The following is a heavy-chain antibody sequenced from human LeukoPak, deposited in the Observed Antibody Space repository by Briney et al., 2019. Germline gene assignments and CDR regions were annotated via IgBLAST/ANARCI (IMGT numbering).Heavy chain of an antibody. V-gene: IGHV3-23*01. CDR3: AHLRFLEWLPSRDYGLGRAFDI. J-gene: IGHJ3*02. CDR2: ISGSGGST. CDR1: GFIFNKYW. Sequence: PGGSLRLSCAASGFIFNKYWMSWVRQVPGKGLEWVSAISGSGGSTYYADSVKGRFTISRDNSKNTLYLQMDSLRAEDTAVYYCAHLRFLEWLPSRDYGLGRAFDIWGQGTMVTVSS. D-gene: IGHD3-3*01.